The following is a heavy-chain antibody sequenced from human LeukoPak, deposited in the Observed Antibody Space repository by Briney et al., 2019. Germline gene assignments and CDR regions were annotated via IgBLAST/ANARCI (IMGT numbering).Heavy chain of an antibody. J-gene: IGHJ4*02. CDR3: ARETVLLWFGELNNAYYFDY. Sequence: SETLSLTCAVYGGSFSGYYWSWIRQPAGKGLEWIGRIYTSGSTNYNPSLKSRVTISVDTSKNQFSLKLSSVTAADTAVYYCARETVLLWFGELNNAYYFDYWGQGTLVTVSS. V-gene: IGHV4-4*07. CDR2: IYTSGST. D-gene: IGHD3-10*01. CDR1: GGSFSGYY.